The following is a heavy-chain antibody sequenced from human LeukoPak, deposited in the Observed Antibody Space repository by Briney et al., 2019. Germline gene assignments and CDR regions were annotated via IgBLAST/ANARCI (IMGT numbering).Heavy chain of an antibody. Sequence: PSETLSLTRTVSGGSTSSYYWSWIRQPPGKGLEWIGYIYYSGSTNYNPSLKSRVTISVDTSKNQFSLKLSSVTAADTAVYYCARGRIYYCSGGSCLYYFDYWGQGTLVTVSS. CDR2: IYYSGST. J-gene: IGHJ4*02. D-gene: IGHD2-15*01. CDR1: GGSTSSYY. V-gene: IGHV4-59*01. CDR3: ARGRIYYCSGGSCLYYFDY.